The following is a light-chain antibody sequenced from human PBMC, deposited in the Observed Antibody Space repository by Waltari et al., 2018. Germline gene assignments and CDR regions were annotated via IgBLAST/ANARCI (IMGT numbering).Light chain of an antibody. CDR1: SLRTYY. Sequence: SSELTQDPAVSVALGQTVRITCQGDSLRTYYGSWYQQKPGQAPILIVYGRNNRPSGIPDRFSGSSSGNTASLTIAGAQAEDEAVYYYNSRDNSINHRLFGGGTKLTVL. V-gene: IGLV3-19*01. CDR3: NSRDNSINHRL. J-gene: IGLJ2*01. CDR2: GRN.